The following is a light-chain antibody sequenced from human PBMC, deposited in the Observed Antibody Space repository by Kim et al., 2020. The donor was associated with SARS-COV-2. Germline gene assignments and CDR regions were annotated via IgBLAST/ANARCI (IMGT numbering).Light chain of an antibody. CDR3: AAWDDSLNGSV. CDR1: RSNIGSNV. V-gene: IGLV1-44*01. CDR2: RND. J-gene: IGLJ3*02. Sequence: GQGVTISCSGGRSNIGSNVVNWYQQLPGTAPKLLIYRNDYRPSGVPDRFSGSKSGTSASLDISGLQSEDEADYYCAAWDDSLNGSVFGGGTQLTVL.